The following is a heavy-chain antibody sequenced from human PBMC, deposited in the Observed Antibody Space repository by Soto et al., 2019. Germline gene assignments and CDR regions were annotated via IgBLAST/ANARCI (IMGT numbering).Heavy chain of an antibody. CDR1: GFTFSSYG. CDR3: AKDRERSGNILVYYYYGMDV. Sequence: GSLRLSCAASGFTFSSYGMHWVRQAPGKGLEWVAVIWYDGSNKYYADSVKGRFTISRDNSKNTLYLQMNSLRAEDAAVYYCAKDRERSGNILVYYYYGMDVWGQGTTVTVSS. V-gene: IGHV3-30*02. CDR2: IWYDGSNK. J-gene: IGHJ6*02.